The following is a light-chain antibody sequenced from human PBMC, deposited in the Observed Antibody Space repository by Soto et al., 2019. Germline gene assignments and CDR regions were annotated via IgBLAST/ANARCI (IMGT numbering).Light chain of an antibody. CDR2: DAS. J-gene: IGKJ5*01. Sequence: IVLPKSTATLSLSPGERATLSCMASQSVNNYLAWYQQRPGQAPRLLIYDASYRATGIPARFSGSGSGTDFTLTISRLEPEDFAVYYCQQYGSSPITFGHGTRPAIK. CDR3: QQYGSSPIT. CDR1: QSVNNY. V-gene: IGKV3-11*01.